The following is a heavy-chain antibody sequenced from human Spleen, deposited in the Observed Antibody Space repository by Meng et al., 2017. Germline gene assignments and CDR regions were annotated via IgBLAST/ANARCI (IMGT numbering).Heavy chain of an antibody. J-gene: IGHJ4*02. CDR2: INHSGST. Sequence: QVPRQQWGAGLLRPSETLSLTCAVDGGSFSGYYWSWIRQPPGKGLEWIGEINHSGSTNYNPSLKSRVTISVDTSKNQFSLKLSSVTAADTAVYYCARGPTTMAHDFDYWGQGTLVTVSS. CDR3: ARGPTTMAHDFDY. V-gene: IGHV4-34*01. CDR1: GGSFSGYY. D-gene: IGHD4-11*01.